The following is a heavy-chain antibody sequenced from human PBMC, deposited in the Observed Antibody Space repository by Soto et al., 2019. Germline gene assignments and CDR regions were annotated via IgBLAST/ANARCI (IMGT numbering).Heavy chain of an antibody. V-gene: IGHV3-72*01. CDR1: GFTFSNYY. CDR3: ARGSRSFDL. Sequence: EVQLVESGGDLVQPGGSLRLSCAASGFTFSNYYMDWVRQAPGKGLEWVGRCRNKANSYTTVYGASVKGRFTVSRDESKVYLQMNGRTREDTAVYYCARGSRSFDLWGRGTLVTVSS. CDR2: CRNKANSYTT. J-gene: IGHJ2*01.